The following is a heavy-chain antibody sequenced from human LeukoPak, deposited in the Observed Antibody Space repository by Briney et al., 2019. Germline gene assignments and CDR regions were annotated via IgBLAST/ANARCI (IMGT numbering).Heavy chain of an antibody. D-gene: IGHD3-10*01. CDR3: ASSTMVREPPPY. CDR2: IYYSGST. J-gene: IGHJ4*02. Sequence: SETLSLTCTVSGGSISSSSYYWGWIRQPPGKGLEWIGSIYYSGSTYYNPSLKSRVTISVDTSKNQFSLKLSSVTAADTAVYYCASSTMVREPPPYWGQGTLVTVSS. V-gene: IGHV4-39*07. CDR1: GGSISSSSYY.